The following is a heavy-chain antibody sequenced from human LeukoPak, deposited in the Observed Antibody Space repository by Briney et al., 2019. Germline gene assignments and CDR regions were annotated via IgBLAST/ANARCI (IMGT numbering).Heavy chain of an antibody. D-gene: IGHD3-9*01. CDR2: INPNSGGT. CDR1: GYTFTGYY. V-gene: IGHV1-2*06. CDR3: ARGGGLRYFDWLPDY. J-gene: IGHJ4*02. Sequence: ASVKVSCKASGYTFTGYYMHWVRQAPGQGREWMGRINPNSGGTNYAQKFQGRVTMTRDTSISTAYMELSRLRSDDTAVYYCARGGGLRYFDWLPDYWGQGTLVTVSS.